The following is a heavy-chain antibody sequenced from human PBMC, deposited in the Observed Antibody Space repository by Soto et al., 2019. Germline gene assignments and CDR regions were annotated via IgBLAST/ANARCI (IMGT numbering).Heavy chain of an antibody. CDR3: ARDGGWGTDYYYYGMDV. D-gene: IGHD3-16*01. V-gene: IGHV1-18*01. CDR1: GYTFTSYG. CDR2: ISAYNGNT. Sequence: AAVKVSCKASGYTFTSYGISWVRQAPGQGLEWMGWISAYNGNTNYAQKLQGRVTMTTDTSISTAYMELRSLRSDDTAVYYCARDGGWGTDYYYYGMDVWGQGTTVTVSS. J-gene: IGHJ6*02.